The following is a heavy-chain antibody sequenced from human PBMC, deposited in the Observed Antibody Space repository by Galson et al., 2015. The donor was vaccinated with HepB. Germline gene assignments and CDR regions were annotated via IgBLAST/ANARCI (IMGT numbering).Heavy chain of an antibody. CDR2: ILHSGST. D-gene: IGHD2/OR15-2a*01. J-gene: IGHJ4*01. CDR3: ARGRRTGISLSVSHYLDY. V-gene: IGHV4-4*02. CDR1: GDSITTINK. Sequence: LSLTCAVSGDSITTINKWSWVRQPPGKGLEWIGEILHSGSTNYNPSLKSRVTISLDKPKNQFPLRLTSVTAADTAVYYCARGRRTGISLSVSHYLDYWGQGNLVTVSS.